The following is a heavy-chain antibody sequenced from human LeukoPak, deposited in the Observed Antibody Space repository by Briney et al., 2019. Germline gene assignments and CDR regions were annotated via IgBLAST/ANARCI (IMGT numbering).Heavy chain of an antibody. Sequence: GASVKVSCTASGYTFTRYDMHWLRGAPGQGLEWMGWINPNSGGTNYAQKFQGRVTMTRDTSISTAYMELSRLRSDDTAVYYCARGVIKVSSWQDYWGQGTLVTVSS. CDR3: ARGVIKVSSWQDY. CDR2: INPNSGGT. D-gene: IGHD6-13*01. CDR1: GYTFTRYD. J-gene: IGHJ4*02. V-gene: IGHV1-2*02.